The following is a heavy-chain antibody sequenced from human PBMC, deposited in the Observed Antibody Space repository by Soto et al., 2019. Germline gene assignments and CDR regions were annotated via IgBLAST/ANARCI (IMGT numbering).Heavy chain of an antibody. CDR2: INPSGGST. J-gene: IGHJ6*02. V-gene: IGHV1-46*01. CDR3: ARVLGPFIYPYYYYGMDV. CDR1: GYTFTSYY. Sequence: QLVQSGPEVKKPGASVKVSCKASGYTFTSYYMHWVRQAPGQGLEWMGIINPSGGSTSYAQKFQGRVTMTRDTSTSTVYMELSSLRSEDTAVYYCARVLGPFIYPYYYYGMDVWGQGTTVTVSS. D-gene: IGHD7-27*01.